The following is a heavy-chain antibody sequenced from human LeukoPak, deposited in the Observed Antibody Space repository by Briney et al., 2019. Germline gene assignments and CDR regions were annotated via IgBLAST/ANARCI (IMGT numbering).Heavy chain of an antibody. V-gene: IGHV3-23*01. CDR1: GFTFSNYA. D-gene: IGHD3-16*01. CDR2: LGGSGATT. CDR3: AKTSGGESRPCDY. Sequence: GGSLRLSCAASGFTFSNYAMTWVRQAPGKGLEWISALGGSGATTYYAASVKGRFTISRDNSKSTLYLQMNSLRAEDTAVYYCAKTSGGESRPCDYWGQGTLVTVSS. J-gene: IGHJ4*02.